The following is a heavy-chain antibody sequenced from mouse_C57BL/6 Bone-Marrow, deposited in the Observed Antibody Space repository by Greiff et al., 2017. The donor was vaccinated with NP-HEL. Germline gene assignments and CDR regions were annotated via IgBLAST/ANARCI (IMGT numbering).Heavy chain of an antibody. CDR2: ISNLAYSN. CDR1: GFTFSDYG. V-gene: IGHV5-15*04. Sequence: EVKLVESGGGLVQPGGSLKLSCAASGFTFSDYGMAWVRQAPRKGPEWVAFISNLAYSNYYADTVTGRFTISRENAKNTLYLEMSSLRSEDTAMYYCARQGYYYGSSYVRAMDYWGQGTSVTVSS. CDR3: ARQGYYYGSSYVRAMDY. J-gene: IGHJ4*01. D-gene: IGHD1-1*01.